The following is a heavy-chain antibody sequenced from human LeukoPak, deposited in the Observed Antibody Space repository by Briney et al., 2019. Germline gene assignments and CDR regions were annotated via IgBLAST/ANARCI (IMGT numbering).Heavy chain of an antibody. V-gene: IGHV4-59*08. CDR1: GGSISSYY. J-gene: IGHJ3*02. CDR3: ASDRIEVDAFDI. D-gene: IGHD2-15*01. Sequence: SETLSLTCTVSGGSISSYYWSWVRQPPGKGLEWIGFVYYTGSTNYSPSLKSRVTISVDTSKDQFSLKLSSVTAADTAVYYCASDRIEVDAFDIWGQGTMVTVSS. CDR2: VYYTGST.